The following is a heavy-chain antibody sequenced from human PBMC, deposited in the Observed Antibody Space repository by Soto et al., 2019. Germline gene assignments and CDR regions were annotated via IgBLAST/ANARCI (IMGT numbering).Heavy chain of an antibody. Sequence: GGSLRLSCAASGFAVSSKYMSWVRQAPGKGLEWVSIIWSAGLIYYADSVRGRFTISRDISKNILYLEMTSLRADDTAVYYCAREAPMDVWGQGTTVTVSS. J-gene: IGHJ6*02. CDR3: AREAPMDV. CDR1: GFAVSSKY. V-gene: IGHV3-53*01. CDR2: IWSAGLI.